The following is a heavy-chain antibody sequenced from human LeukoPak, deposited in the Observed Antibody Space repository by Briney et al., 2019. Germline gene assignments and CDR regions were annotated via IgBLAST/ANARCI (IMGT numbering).Heavy chain of an antibody. Sequence: SETLSLTCTVSGGSVSSGSYYWSWIRQPPGKGLEWIGCIYYSGSTNYNPSLKSRVTISVDTSKNQFSLKLSSVTAADTAVYYCARGGYSYGTNWFDPWGQGTLVTVSS. J-gene: IGHJ5*02. V-gene: IGHV4-61*01. CDR3: ARGGYSYGTNWFDP. CDR2: IYYSGST. D-gene: IGHD5-18*01. CDR1: GGSVSSGSYY.